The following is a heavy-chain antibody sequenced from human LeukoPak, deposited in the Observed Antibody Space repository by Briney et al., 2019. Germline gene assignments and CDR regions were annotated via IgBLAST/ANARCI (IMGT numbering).Heavy chain of an antibody. D-gene: IGHD4-23*01. CDR3: ARDRGYSSFDY. J-gene: IGHJ4*02. Sequence: PGGSLRLSCAASGVTFSRYWMTWVRQAPGKGLEWVANIKEDGSENSYVESVKGRFTISRDNAKNSLLLQMNSLRVEDTAVYYGARDRGYSSFDYWGQGTLVTVSS. V-gene: IGHV3-7*01. CDR2: IKEDGSEN. CDR1: GVTFSRYW.